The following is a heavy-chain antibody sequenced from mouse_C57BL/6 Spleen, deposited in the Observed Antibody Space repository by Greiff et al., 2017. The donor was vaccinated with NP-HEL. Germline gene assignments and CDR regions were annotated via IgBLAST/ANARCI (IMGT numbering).Heavy chain of an antibody. CDR3: ARSGTTVVATGGFAY. D-gene: IGHD1-1*01. CDR1: GFNIKDYY. CDR2: IDPEGGET. Sequence: EVKLMESGAELVKPGASVKLSCTASGFNIKDYYMHWVKQRTEQGLEWIGRIDPEGGETKYAPKFQGKATITADTSSNTAYLQLSSLTSEDTAVYYCARSGTTVVATGGFAYWGQGTLVTVSA. J-gene: IGHJ3*01. V-gene: IGHV14-2*01.